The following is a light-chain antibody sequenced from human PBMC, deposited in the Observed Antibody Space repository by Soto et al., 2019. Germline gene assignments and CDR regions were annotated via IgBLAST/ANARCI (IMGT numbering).Light chain of an antibody. Sequence: QSVLTQPASVSGSPGQSITISCTGTSSDVGGYNYVSWYQQHPGKAPKLMIYEVSNRPSGVSNRFPGSKSGNTASLTISGLQAEDEADYCCSSYTSSRTYVLGSGTKVTVL. V-gene: IGLV2-14*01. J-gene: IGLJ1*01. CDR1: SSDVGGYNY. CDR3: SSYTSSRTYV. CDR2: EVS.